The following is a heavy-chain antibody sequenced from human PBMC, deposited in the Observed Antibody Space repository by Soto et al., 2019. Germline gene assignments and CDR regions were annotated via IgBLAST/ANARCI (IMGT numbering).Heavy chain of an antibody. V-gene: IGHV6-1*01. J-gene: IGHJ5*02. CDR2: TYYRFKLYN. Sequence: PSQTLSLTCAISGDSVSSNSAAWNWIRQSPSRGLEWLGRTYYRFKLYNDYAVSVKSRITINPDTSKNQFSLQLNSVTPEYTAVYFCARTLSSSAENWFDPWGQGTLVTVSS. CDR3: ARTLSSSAENWFDP. D-gene: IGHD6-6*01. CDR1: GDSVSSNSAA.